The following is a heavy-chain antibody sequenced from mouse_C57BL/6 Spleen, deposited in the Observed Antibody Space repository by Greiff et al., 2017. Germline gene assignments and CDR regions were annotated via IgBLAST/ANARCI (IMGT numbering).Heavy chain of an antibody. V-gene: IGHV1-18*01. J-gene: IGHJ1*03. CDR3: ARPATVVEGWYFDV. Sequence: VQLKESGPELVKPGASVKIPCKASGYTFTDYNMDWVKQSHGKSLEWIGDINPNNGGTIYNQKFKGKATLTVDKSSSTAYMELRSLTSEDTAVYYCARPATVVEGWYFDVWGTGTTVTVSS. CDR1: GYTFTDYN. CDR2: INPNNGGT. D-gene: IGHD1-1*01.